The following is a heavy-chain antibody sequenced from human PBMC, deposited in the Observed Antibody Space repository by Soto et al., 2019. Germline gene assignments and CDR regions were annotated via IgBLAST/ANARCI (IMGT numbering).Heavy chain of an antibody. CDR2: IYYSGST. D-gene: IGHD3-22*01. J-gene: IGHJ4*02. CDR1: GDSIGSGNKY. V-gene: IGHV4-30-4*01. CDR3: ARVSDSSGYSTPLDY. Sequence: SETLSLTCTVSGDSIGSGNKYWSWIRQAPGKGLEWIGYIYYSGSTYYNPSLKSRVTISVDTSKNQFSLKLSSVTAADTAVYYCARVSDSSGYSTPLDYWGQGTLVTVSS.